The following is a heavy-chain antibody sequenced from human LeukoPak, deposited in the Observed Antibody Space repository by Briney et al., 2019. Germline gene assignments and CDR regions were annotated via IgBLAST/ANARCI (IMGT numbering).Heavy chain of an antibody. CDR1: GYTLTELS. Sequence: GASVKVSCKVSGYTLTELSMHWVRQAPGKGLEWMGGFDPEDGETIYAQKFQGGVTMTEDTSTDTAYMELSSLRSEDTAVYYCATEWEYSSSSVVWGQGTLVTVSS. CDR2: FDPEDGET. J-gene: IGHJ4*02. CDR3: ATEWEYSSSSVV. V-gene: IGHV1-24*01. D-gene: IGHD6-6*01.